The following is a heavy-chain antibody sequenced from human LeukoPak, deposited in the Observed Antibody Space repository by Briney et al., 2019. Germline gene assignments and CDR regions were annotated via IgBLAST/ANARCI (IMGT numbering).Heavy chain of an antibody. CDR1: GDSMNNYY. J-gene: IGHJ4*02. V-gene: IGHV4-4*07. Sequence: SETLSLTCTVSGDSMNNYYWTWMRQPAGKGLEWIGRIYISGNTMYNPSLQSRVTMSLDTSKNHFSLKLSSVTAADTAVYFCARGGVLHTYFDYWGQGTLVSVSS. CDR2: IYISGNT. CDR3: ARGGVLHTYFDY. D-gene: IGHD3-16*01.